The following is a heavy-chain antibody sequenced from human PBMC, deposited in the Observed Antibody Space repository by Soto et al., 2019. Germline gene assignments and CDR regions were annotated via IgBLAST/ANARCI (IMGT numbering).Heavy chain of an antibody. J-gene: IGHJ4*02. CDR2: ITSSSGGT. CDR1: GFTFSSYA. D-gene: IGHD4-17*01. V-gene: IGHV3-23*01. CDR3: AKDGSTTVTTFDY. Sequence: GGSLRLSCAASGFTFSSYAMTWVRQAAGKGLEWVSSITSSSGGTYYADSVKGRFTISRDNSKNTLYLQLDSLRAEDTAVYFCAKDGSTTVTTFDYWGQGTLVTVSS.